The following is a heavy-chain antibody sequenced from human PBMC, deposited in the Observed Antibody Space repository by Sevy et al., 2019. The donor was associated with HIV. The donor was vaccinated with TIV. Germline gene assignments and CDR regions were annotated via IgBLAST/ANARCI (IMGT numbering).Heavy chain of an antibody. CDR3: VRDLRSNYNNYFDP. J-gene: IGHJ5*02. CDR2: ISYDGSNK. D-gene: IGHD4-4*01. CDR1: GFPFSTYA. Sequence: GGSLRLSCAASGFPFSTYALHWVRQAPGKGLEWVAVISYDGSNKYYADSVKGRFTISRDSSKNTLYLQMNSLITEDTAVDYGVRDLRSNYNNYFDPWGQGTLVTVSS. V-gene: IGHV3-30-3*01.